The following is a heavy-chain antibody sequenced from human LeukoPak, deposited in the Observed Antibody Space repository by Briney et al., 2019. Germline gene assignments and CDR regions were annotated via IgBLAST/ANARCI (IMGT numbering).Heavy chain of an antibody. Sequence: PSETLSLTCTVSGDSLTSYYWSWIRQPPGKGLQWIGYIYYSGTVNYNPSLKSRVTISVDTSKNQFSLNLSSVTAADTAVYYCARLGSYFDYWGQGTLVTVPS. CDR2: IYYSGTV. CDR1: GDSLTSYY. CDR3: ARLGSYFDY. V-gene: IGHV4-59*08. J-gene: IGHJ4*02.